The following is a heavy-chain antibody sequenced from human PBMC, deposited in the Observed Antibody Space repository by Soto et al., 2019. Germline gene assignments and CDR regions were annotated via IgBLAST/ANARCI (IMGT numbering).Heavy chain of an antibody. V-gene: IGHV3-21*01. J-gene: IGHJ6*02. CDR1: GFTFSSYS. CDR2: ISSSSSYI. D-gene: IGHD3-16*02. Sequence: PGGSLRLSCAASGFTFSSYSMNWVRQAPGKGLEWVSSISSSSSYIYYADSVKGRFTISRDNAKNSLYLQMNSLRAEDTAGYYCARAGGEGDYVWGSYRYNYYYYGMDVWGQGTTVTVSS. CDR3: ARAGGEGDYVWGSYRYNYYYYGMDV.